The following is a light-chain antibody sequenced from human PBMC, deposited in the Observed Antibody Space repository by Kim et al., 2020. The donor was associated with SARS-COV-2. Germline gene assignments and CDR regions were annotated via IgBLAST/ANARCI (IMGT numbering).Light chain of an antibody. V-gene: IGKV3-15*01. CDR1: QSVNGN. CDR2: GGS. Sequence: EIVLTQSPGTLSVSPGEGVTLSCRASQSVNGNLAWYQRKPGQAPRLLIYGGSNRATGIPARFSASGSGTEFTLTITSLQSEDFAVYSCQQYNDWPRTFGLGTKVDIK. CDR3: QQYNDWPRT. J-gene: IGKJ1*01.